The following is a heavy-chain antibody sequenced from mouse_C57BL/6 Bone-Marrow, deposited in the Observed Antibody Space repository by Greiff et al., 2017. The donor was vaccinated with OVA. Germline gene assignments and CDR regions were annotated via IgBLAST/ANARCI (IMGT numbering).Heavy chain of an antibody. J-gene: IGHJ4*01. Sequence: VQLQQPGAELVMPGASVKLSCKASGYTFTSYWMHWVKQRPGQGLEWIGEIDPSDSYTNYNQKFKGKSTLTVDKSSSTAYMQLSSLTSEDSAVYHCARNRWLLPEYDAMDYGGQGTSVTVSA. CDR1: GYTFTSYW. CDR3: ARNRWLLPEYDAMDY. CDR2: IDPSDSYT. V-gene: IGHV1-69*01. D-gene: IGHD2-3*01.